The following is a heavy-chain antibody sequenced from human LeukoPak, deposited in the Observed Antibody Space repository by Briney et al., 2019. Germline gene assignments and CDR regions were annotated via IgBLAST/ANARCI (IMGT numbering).Heavy chain of an antibody. CDR1: GFTFSSYG. CDR3: AGGGELELPY. J-gene: IGHJ4*02. D-gene: IGHD1-7*01. Sequence: PGRSLRLSCAASGFTFSSYGMHWVRQAPGKGLEWVAVIWYDGSNKYYADSVKGRFTISRDNSKNTLYLQMNSLRAEDTAMYYCAGGGELELPYWGQGTLVTVSS. CDR2: IWYDGSNK. V-gene: IGHV3-33*01.